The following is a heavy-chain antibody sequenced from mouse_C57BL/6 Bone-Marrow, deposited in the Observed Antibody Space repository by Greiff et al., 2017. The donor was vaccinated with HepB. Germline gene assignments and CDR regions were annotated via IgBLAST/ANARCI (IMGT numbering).Heavy chain of an antibody. CDR2: IDPSDSYT. D-gene: IGHD2-3*01. J-gene: IGHJ4*01. CDR1: GYTFTSYW. Sequence: QVQLQQPGAELVRPGTSVKLSCKASGYTFTSYWMHWVKQRPGQGLEWIGVIDPSDSYTNYNQKFKGKSTLTVDKSSSTAYMQLSSLTSEDSAVYYCARFPYDERGAMDYWGQGTSVTVSS. V-gene: IGHV1-59*01. CDR3: ARFPYDERGAMDY.